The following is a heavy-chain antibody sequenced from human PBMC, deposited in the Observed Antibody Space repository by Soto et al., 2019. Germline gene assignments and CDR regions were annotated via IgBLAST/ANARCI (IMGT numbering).Heavy chain of an antibody. CDR2: ISPILCIA. Sequence: QVQLVQSGAEVKKPGSSVKVSCKASGGTFSSYTISWVRQAPGQGLEWMGRISPILCIANYAQKFQGRVTITADKPASTAYMELSSLRAEDTAVYCCARDSSSGRSGGYSLDFWGQGTLVTLSS. CDR1: GGTFSSYT. D-gene: IGHD1-26*01. V-gene: IGHV1-69*08. CDR3: ARDSSSGRSGGYSLDF. J-gene: IGHJ4*02.